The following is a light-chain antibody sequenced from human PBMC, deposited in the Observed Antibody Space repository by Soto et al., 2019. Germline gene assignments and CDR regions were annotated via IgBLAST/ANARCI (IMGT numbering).Light chain of an antibody. CDR2: DAS. J-gene: IGKJ4*01. CDR1: QSVSGY. CDR3: QQRSNWPST. Sequence: EIVLTQSPATLSLSPGERATLSCSASQSVSGYLAWYQQKPGQAPRLLMYDASNRAAGIPARFSGSGSGTDFTLTISSLDPEDFAVYYCQQRSNWPSTFGGGTKVEIK. V-gene: IGKV3-11*01.